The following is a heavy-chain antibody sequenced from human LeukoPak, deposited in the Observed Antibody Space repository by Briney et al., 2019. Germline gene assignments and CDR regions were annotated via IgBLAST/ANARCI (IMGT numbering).Heavy chain of an antibody. Sequence: GGSLRLSCAASGFTFSNYDMKWVRQAPGKGLEWVSYISASGGTIYYADSVKGRFTISRDNAKNSLYLQMISLRVEDTAVYFCARVDLRGRTGGLDYWGQETLLTVSS. CDR3: ARVDLRGRTGGLDY. CDR1: GFTFSNYD. CDR2: ISASGGTI. V-gene: IGHV3-48*03. J-gene: IGHJ4*02. D-gene: IGHD2-8*02.